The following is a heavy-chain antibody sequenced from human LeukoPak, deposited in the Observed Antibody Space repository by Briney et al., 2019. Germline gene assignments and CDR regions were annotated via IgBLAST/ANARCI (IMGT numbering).Heavy chain of an antibody. CDR3: ARVYGSGSYRDAFDI. CDR1: GYTFTSYY. Sequence: ASVKVSYKASGYTFTSYYMHWVRQAPGQGLERMGIINPSGGSTSYAQKFQGRVTMTRDTSTSTVYMELSSLRSEDTAVYYCARVYGSGSYRDAFDIRGQGTMVTVSS. CDR2: INPSGGST. D-gene: IGHD3-10*01. V-gene: IGHV1-46*01. J-gene: IGHJ3*02.